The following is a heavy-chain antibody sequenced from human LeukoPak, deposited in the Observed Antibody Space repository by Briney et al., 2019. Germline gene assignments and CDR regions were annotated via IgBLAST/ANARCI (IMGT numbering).Heavy chain of an antibody. CDR3: ARSTPPGDY. CDR1: GYSFATYG. CDR2: INPSGGST. V-gene: IGHV1-46*01. Sequence: EASVKVSCKPSGYSFATYGISWVRQAPGQGLEWMGIINPSGGSTSYAQKFQGRVTMTRDMSTSTVYMELSSLRSEDTAVYYCARSTPPGDYWGQGTLVTVSS. D-gene: IGHD3-10*01. J-gene: IGHJ4*02.